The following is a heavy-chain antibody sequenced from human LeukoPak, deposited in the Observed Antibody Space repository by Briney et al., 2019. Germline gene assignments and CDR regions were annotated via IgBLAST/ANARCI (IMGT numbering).Heavy chain of an antibody. D-gene: IGHD4-23*01. J-gene: IGHJ4*02. CDR3: ARGRPHGNDY. CDR1: RFIFSSYH. V-gene: IGHV3-21*01. Sequence: GGSLRLSCAASRFIFSSYHMHWVRQPPGKGLEWVSSISSSNSFIYYADSMKGRFTISRDNAKNSLYLQMNSLRVEDTAVYYCARGRPHGNDYWGQGTLVTVSS. CDR2: ISSSNSFI.